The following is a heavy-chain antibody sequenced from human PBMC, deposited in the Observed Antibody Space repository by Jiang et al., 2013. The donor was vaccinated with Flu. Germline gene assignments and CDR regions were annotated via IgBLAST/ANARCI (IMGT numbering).Heavy chain of an antibody. Sequence: TLTCTLSGLSLSTSGVGVGWIRQSPGKALECLARIYWNGGERYSPSLKGRLTITKDTSKNQVVLTMANVDAVDTATYYCALTYYYDRRWFDPWGQGILVTVSS. CDR3: ALTYYYDRRWFDP. CDR2: IYWNGGE. V-gene: IGHV2-5*01. CDR1: GLSLSTSGVG. D-gene: IGHD3-22*01. J-gene: IGHJ5*02.